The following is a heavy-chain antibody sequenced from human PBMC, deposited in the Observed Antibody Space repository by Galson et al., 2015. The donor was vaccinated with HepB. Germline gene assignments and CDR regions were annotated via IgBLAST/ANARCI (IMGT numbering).Heavy chain of an antibody. CDR1: GFTFSNAW. CDR3: TTDRTVATPVWYFDL. CDR2: IKSKTDGGTT. J-gene: IGHJ2*01. D-gene: IGHD4-23*01. V-gene: IGHV3-15*01. Sequence: SLRLSCAASGFTFSNAWMSWVRQAPGKGLEWVGRIKSKTDGGTTDYAAPVKGRFTISRDDSKNTLYLQMNSLKTEDTAVYYCTTDRTVATPVWYFDLWGRGTLVTVSS.